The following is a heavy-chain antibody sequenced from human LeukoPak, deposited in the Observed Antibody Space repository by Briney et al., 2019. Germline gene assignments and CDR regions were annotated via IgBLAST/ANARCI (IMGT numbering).Heavy chain of an antibody. D-gene: IGHD1-26*01. CDR1: GFTFSSYA. J-gene: IGHJ4*02. Sequence: GGSLRLSCAASGFTFSSYAMNWVRQAPGRGLEWVSGISGSGGSTYYADSVKGRFTISRDNSKNTLYLQMNSLRAEDTAVYYCAKGFRGSYPIDYWGQGTLVTVSS. CDR2: ISGSGGST. CDR3: AKGFRGSYPIDY. V-gene: IGHV3-23*01.